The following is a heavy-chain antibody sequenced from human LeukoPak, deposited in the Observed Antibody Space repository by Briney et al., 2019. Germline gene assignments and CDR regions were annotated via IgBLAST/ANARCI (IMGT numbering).Heavy chain of an antibody. CDR3: ARDRQFPSAAAGLYYFDY. V-gene: IGHV3-7*01. CDR2: VKKEGREK. CDR1: GFTFSSDW. D-gene: IGHD6-13*01. Sequence: PGGSLRLSCAASGFTFSSDWMSGGREAPGRGRKGGAKVKKEGREKYKVNAGKGGLTISRANAKNSLYLQMNSLRAEDTAVSYCARDRQFPSAAAGLYYFDYWGQGTLVTVSS. J-gene: IGHJ4*02.